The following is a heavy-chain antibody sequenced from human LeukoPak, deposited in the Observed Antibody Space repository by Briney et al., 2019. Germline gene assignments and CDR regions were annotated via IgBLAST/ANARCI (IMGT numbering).Heavy chain of an antibody. V-gene: IGHV5-10-1*01. D-gene: IGHD6-13*01. Sequence: RGESLKISCKGSGYSFTSYWISWVRQMPGKGLEWMGRIDPSDAYTNYSPSFQGHVTISSDKSIKTAYLQWSGLKASDTAMYYCARHEGYSSSAEVYWGQGTLVTVSS. J-gene: IGHJ4*02. CDR3: ARHEGYSSSAEVY. CDR1: GYSFTSYW. CDR2: IDPSDAYT.